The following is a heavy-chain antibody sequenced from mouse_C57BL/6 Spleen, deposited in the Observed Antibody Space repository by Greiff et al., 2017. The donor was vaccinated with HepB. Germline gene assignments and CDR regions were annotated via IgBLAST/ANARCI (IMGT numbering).Heavy chain of an antibody. J-gene: IGHJ4*01. Sequence: SCQASGYTFTSYWMHWVKQRPGRGLEWIGRIDPNSGGTKYNEKFKSKAALTVDKPSSTAYMQLSSLTSEDSAVYYCARRGYSNHGAMDYWGQGTSVTVSS. CDR3: ARRGYSNHGAMDY. V-gene: IGHV1-72*01. D-gene: IGHD2-5*01. CDR2: IDPNSGGT. CDR1: GYTFTSYW.